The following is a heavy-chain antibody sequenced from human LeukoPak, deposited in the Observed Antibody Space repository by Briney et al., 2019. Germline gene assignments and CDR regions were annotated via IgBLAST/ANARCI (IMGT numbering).Heavy chain of an antibody. CDR2: INPSGGST. Sequence: ASVKVSCTASGYTFTSYYMHWVRLAPGQGLEWMGIINPSGGSTSYAQKFQGRVTMTRDTSTSTVYMELSSLRSEDTAVYYCARGSVVPAARPYYFDYWGQGTLVTVSS. CDR3: ARGSVVPAARPYYFDY. J-gene: IGHJ4*02. V-gene: IGHV1-46*01. CDR1: GYTFTSYY. D-gene: IGHD2-2*02.